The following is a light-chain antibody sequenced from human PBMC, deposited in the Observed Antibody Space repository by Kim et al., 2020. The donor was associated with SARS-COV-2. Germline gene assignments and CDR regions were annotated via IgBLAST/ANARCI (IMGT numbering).Light chain of an antibody. CDR2: DAS. Sequence: EIVLTQSPATLSLSPWERATLSCRASQSVSSYLAWYQQKPGQAPRLLIYDASNRATGIPARFSGSGSGTDFTLTISSLEPEDFAVYYCQKRSNWPLITFGGGTKVDIK. V-gene: IGKV3-11*01. CDR3: QKRSNWPLIT. J-gene: IGKJ4*01. CDR1: QSVSSY.